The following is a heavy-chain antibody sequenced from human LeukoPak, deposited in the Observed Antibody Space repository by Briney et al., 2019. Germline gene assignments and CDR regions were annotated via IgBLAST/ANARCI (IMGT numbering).Heavy chain of an antibody. CDR2: IDSGGSNT. J-gene: IGHJ4*02. Sequence: PGGSLRLSCAASGFTFSSYWMHWVRQTPGKGLVWVSRIDSGGSNTIYADSVKGRFTISRDNAKNTLYLQMNSLRVEDTAVYYCARESGGGGQGFDYWGQGTLVTVSS. V-gene: IGHV3-74*01. CDR3: ARESGGGGQGFDY. D-gene: IGHD2-15*01. CDR1: GFTFSSYW.